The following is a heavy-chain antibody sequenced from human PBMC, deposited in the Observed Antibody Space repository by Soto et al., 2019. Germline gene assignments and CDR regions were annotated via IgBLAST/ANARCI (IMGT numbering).Heavy chain of an antibody. CDR2: IYSGGGR. Sequence: EVQVVESGGDLVQPGGSLRLSCAASGFTVSSDYMNWVRQAPGKGLEWVSVIYSGGGRYYADSVKGRFTISRDNSKNMVYLQMNSLRAEDTAVYYCARDPGDRNGMIVWGQGTTVIVSS. J-gene: IGHJ6*02. D-gene: IGHD1-26*01. CDR3: ARDPGDRNGMIV. V-gene: IGHV3-66*01. CDR1: GFTVSSDY.